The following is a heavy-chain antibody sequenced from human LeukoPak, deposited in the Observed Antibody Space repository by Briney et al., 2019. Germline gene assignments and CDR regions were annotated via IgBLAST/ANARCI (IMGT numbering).Heavy chain of an antibody. D-gene: IGHD6-19*01. Sequence: GGSLRLSCAASGFTFSNYAMHWVRQAPGKGLEWAAFISFDGSDKYYADSVKGRFTISRGNSKNTLYLQMNSLRAEDTAVYYCARDQPGTYTLSSTWGQGTLVTVSS. CDR3: ARDQPGTYTLSST. V-gene: IGHV3-30-3*01. CDR1: GFTFSNYA. J-gene: IGHJ5*02. CDR2: ISFDGSDK.